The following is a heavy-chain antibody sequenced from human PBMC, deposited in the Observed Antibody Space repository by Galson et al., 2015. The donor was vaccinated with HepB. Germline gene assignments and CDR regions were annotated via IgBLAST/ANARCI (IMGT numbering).Heavy chain of an antibody. CDR3: HGYYDSSNYYYVLFDF. J-gene: IGHJ4*01. V-gene: IGHV3-21*01. Sequence: SLRLSCAASGFTFNTYTMNWVRQAPGKGLEWVSSISSNSNYIYYADSVKGRFTVSRDNAKNSLYLQMNSLRAEDTAVYYCHGYYDSSNYYYVLFDFWGQELWSPSPQ. D-gene: IGHD3-22*01. CDR2: ISSNSNYI. CDR1: GFTFNTYT.